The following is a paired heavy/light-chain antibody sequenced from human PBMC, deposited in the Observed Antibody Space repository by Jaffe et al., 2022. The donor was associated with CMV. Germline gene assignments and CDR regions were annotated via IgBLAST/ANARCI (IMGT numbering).Light chain of an antibody. CDR3: NSRDRSGHRV. Sequence: SSELTQDPAVSVALGQTVRITCQGDSVRNYYVSWYQQKPGQAPIVVIYGKKDRPSGIPDRFSGSTSGNTASLTITGTQAEDEADYYCNSRDRSGHRVFGGGTKLTVL. V-gene: IGLV3-19*01. J-gene: IGLJ3*02. CDR2: GKK. CDR1: SVRNYY.
Heavy chain of an antibody. V-gene: IGHV3-11*01. CDR1: GFTFSDHY. CDR3: VRENELQRFLEWSPEDLHWLDP. Sequence: QLQLVESGGGLVQPGGSLRLSCIASGFTFSDHYMSWIRQAPGKGLEWVSYISSGGSSTFYADSVRGRFTISRDNAQNSLYLQMNSLRAEDTAIYYCVRENELQRFLEWSPEDLHWLDPWGQGTLVTVSS. CDR2: ISSGGSST. D-gene: IGHD3-3*01. J-gene: IGHJ5*02.